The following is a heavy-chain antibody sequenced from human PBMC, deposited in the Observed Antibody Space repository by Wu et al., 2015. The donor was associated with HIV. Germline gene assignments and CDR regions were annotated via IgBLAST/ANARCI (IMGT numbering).Heavy chain of an antibody. CDR1: GYTFTSYT. Sequence: QVQVVQSGAEVKKPGASVKVSCKASGYTFTSYTITWVRQAPGQGLEWMGWINPNSGGTKYAQKFQGRVTMTRDTSISTAYMDLSWLRSDDTAVYYCAGGTWXRPFHHWGQGTLVTVSS. D-gene: IGHD1-26*01. J-gene: IGHJ1*01. V-gene: IGHV1-2*02. CDR3: AGGTWXRPFHH. CDR2: INPNSGGT.